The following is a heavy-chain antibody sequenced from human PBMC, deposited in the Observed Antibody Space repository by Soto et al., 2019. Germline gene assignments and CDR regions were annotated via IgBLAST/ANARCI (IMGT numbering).Heavy chain of an antibody. CDR2: IYHSGST. J-gene: IGHJ4*02. D-gene: IGHD3-10*01. Sequence: QLQLQESGSGLVKPSQTLSLTCAVSGGSISSGGYSWSWIRQPPGKGLEWIGYIYHSGSTYYNPSLKSRVTISVDRSKNQFSLKLSSVTAADTAVYYCARGSGSYYPYYFDYWGQGTLVTVSS. CDR3: ARGSGSYYPYYFDY. CDR1: GGSISSGGYS. V-gene: IGHV4-30-2*01.